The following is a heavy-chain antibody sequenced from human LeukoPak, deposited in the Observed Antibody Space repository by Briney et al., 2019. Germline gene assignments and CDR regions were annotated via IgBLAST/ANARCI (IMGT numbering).Heavy chain of an antibody. CDR1: GGTFSSYA. J-gene: IGHJ6*03. V-gene: IGHV1-69*05. CDR3: ARTMVRGVSLEDMDV. D-gene: IGHD3-10*01. Sequence: PVKVSCKASGGTFSSYAISWVRQAPGQGLEWMGRIIPIFGTANYAQKFQGRVTITTDESTSTAYMELSSLRSEDTAVYYCARTMVRGVSLEDMDVWGKGTTVTVSS. CDR2: IIPIFGTA.